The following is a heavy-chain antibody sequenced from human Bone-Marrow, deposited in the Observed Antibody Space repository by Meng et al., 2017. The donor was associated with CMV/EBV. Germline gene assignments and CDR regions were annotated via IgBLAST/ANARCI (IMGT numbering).Heavy chain of an antibody. V-gene: IGHV3-30-3*01. D-gene: IGHD2/OR15-2a*01. J-gene: IGHJ4*02. Sequence: GGSLRLSCAASGFTFSSYAMHWVRQAPGKGLEWVAVISYGGSNKYYADSVKGRFTISRDNSKNTLYLQMNSLRAEDTAVYYCAKSMAERGDYWGQGTLVTVSS. CDR1: GFTFSSYA. CDR3: AKSMAERGDY. CDR2: ISYGGSNK.